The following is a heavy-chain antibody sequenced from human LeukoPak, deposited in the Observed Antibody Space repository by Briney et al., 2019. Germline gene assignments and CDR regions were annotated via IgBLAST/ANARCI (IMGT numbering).Heavy chain of an antibody. D-gene: IGHD6-13*01. CDR3: ARATMGQQLVQDGNWFDP. CDR1: GYTFTNYY. V-gene: IGHV1-18*04. J-gene: IGHJ5*02. CDR2: ISAYNGNT. Sequence: GASVKVSCKASGYTFTNYYMHWVRQAPGQGLEWMGGISAYNGNTNYAQKLQGRVTMTTDTSTSTAYMELRSLRSDDTAVYYCARATMGQQLVQDGNWFDPWGQGTLVTVSS.